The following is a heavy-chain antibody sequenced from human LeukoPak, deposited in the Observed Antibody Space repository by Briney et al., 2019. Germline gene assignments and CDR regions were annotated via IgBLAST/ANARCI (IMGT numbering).Heavy chain of an antibody. CDR1: GFTFSSYS. V-gene: IGHV3-48*01. D-gene: IGHD3-22*01. CDR3: AREGSGYYFDY. J-gene: IGHJ4*02. Sequence: GGSLRLSCAASGFTFSSYSMNWVRQAPGKGLEWVSYISSSSSTIYYADSVKGRFTISRDNAKNSLYLQMNSLRAEGTAVYYCAREGSGYYFDYWGQGTLVTVSS. CDR2: ISSSSSTI.